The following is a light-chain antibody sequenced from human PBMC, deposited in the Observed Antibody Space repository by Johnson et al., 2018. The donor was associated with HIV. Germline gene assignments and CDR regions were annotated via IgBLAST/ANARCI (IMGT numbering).Light chain of an antibody. J-gene: IGLJ1*01. CDR1: SSNIGNNY. V-gene: IGLV1-51*01. CDR3: GTWDSGLGAVYV. CDR2: DNN. Sequence: QSVLTQPPSVSAAPGQKVTISCSGSSSNIGNNYVSWYQQHPGTVPKLLIYDNNKRPSGIPDRFSGSKSGTSATLGITGLQTGDEADYYCGTWDSGLGAVYVFGPGTKVTVL.